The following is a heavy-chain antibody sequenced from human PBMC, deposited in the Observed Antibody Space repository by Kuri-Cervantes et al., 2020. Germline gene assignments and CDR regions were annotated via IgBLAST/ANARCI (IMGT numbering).Heavy chain of an antibody. CDR3: ARDPPGPGSYLDF. V-gene: IGHV4-39*07. D-gene: IGHD3-10*01. J-gene: IGHJ3*01. Sequence: GSLRLSCTVSGGSISSSSYYWGWIRQPPGKGLEWIGSIYYSGSTYYNPSLKSQVTISVDTSKNQFSPRLSSVTAADTAVYYCARDPPGPGSYLDFWGQGSMVTVSS. CDR1: GGSISSSSYY. CDR2: IYYSGST.